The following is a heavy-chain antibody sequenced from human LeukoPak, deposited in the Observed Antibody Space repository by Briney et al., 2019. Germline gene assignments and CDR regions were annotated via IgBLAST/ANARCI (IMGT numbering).Heavy chain of an antibody. CDR2: SYHSGST. CDR1: GGSSTNYY. Sequence: SETMSFTCTVSGGSSTNYYWSWIRQPPGKGLEWIGNSYHSGSTNYNPSLRSRVTISVDRSKNQFSLNLRSVTAADTAVYYCARGRHGYTFYFESWGQGILVTVSS. J-gene: IGHJ4*02. CDR3: ARGRHGYTFYFES. V-gene: IGHV4-59*01. D-gene: IGHD5-24*01.